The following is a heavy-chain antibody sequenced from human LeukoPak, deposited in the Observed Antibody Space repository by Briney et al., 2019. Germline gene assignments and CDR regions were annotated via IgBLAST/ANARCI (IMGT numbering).Heavy chain of an antibody. CDR3: ARQPPQYYGMDV. CDR1: GGSFSNYY. D-gene: IGHD1-14*01. V-gene: IGHV4-4*07. Sequence: NLSETLSLTYTVSGGSFSNYYWSWIRQPAGKGLEWIGRIYTSGSTNYNPSVKSRVTMSVDTSNNQFSLKLTSVTAADTAVYYCARQPPQYYGMDVWGQGTTVTVSS. CDR2: IYTSGST. J-gene: IGHJ6*02.